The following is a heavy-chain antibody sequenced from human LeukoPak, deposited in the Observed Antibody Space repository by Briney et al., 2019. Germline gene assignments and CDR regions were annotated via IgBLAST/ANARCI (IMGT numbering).Heavy chain of an antibody. CDR3: ARGIIVATIDNFDY. D-gene: IGHD5-12*01. J-gene: IGHJ4*02. CDR2: IHHSGST. Sequence: SETLSLTCIVSGYSISSGYYWGWIRQPPGKGLEWIGNIHHSGSTYYNPSLKSRVTISVDTSKNQLSLKLSSVTAADTAVYYCARGIIVATIDNFDYWGQGTLVTVYS. CDR1: GYSISSGYY. V-gene: IGHV4-38-2*02.